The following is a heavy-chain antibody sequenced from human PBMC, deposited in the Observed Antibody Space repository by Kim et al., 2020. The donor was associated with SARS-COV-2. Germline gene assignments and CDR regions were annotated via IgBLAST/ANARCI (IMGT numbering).Heavy chain of an antibody. D-gene: IGHD6-19*01. V-gene: IGHV1-2*06. Sequence: ASVKVSCKASGYTFTGYYIHWVRQAPGQGLEWMGRINPNSGGTNYSQKFQGRVTMTRDTSISTAYMELNRLRSDDTAVYYCARGDDSGWFSNWFDPWGQG. CDR2: INPNSGGT. CDR3: ARGDDSGWFSNWFDP. J-gene: IGHJ5*02. CDR1: GYTFTGYY.